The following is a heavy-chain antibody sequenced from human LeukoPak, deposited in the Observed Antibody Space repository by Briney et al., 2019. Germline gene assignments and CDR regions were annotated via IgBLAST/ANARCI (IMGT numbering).Heavy chain of an antibody. CDR3: ARERPTVTSNYYYYMDV. D-gene: IGHD4-11*01. J-gene: IGHJ6*03. V-gene: IGHV3-30-3*01. CDR1: GFTFSSYA. CDR2: ISYDGSNK. Sequence: PGGSLRLSCAASGFTFSSYAMHWVRQAPGKGLEWVAVISYDGSNKYYADSVKGRFTISRDNSKNTLYLQMNSLRAEDTAVYYCARERPTVTSNYYYYMDVWGKGTTVTVSS.